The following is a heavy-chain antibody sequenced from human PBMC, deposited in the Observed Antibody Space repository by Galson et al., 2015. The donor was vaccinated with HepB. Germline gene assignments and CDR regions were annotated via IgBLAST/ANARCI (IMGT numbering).Heavy chain of an antibody. CDR3: ARALTVTRGRMDV. CDR1: GFTFSSYA. CDR2: ISYDGSNK. J-gene: IGHJ6*02. D-gene: IGHD4-17*01. V-gene: IGHV3-30-3*01. Sequence: SLRLSCAASGFTFSSYAMHWVRQAPGKGLEWVAVISYDGSNKYYADSVKGRFTISRDNSKNTLYLQMNSLRAEDTAVYYCARALTVTRGRMDVWGQGTTVTVSS.